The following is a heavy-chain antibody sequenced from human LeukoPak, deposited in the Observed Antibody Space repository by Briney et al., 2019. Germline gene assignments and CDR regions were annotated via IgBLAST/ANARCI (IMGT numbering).Heavy chain of an antibody. Sequence: GASVRVSCKASGYTFTRYAMHCGRQAPVQGVEWMGWMATSDGANYQQKFQGRVDITRDTSITTVYMDLSRLTSDDTGVYYCARDRYGDGFANFDYWGQGALVTVSS. CDR2: MATSDGA. D-gene: IGHD5-24*01. V-gene: IGHV1-2*02. CDR3: ARDRYGDGFANFDY. CDR1: GYTFTRYA. J-gene: IGHJ4*02.